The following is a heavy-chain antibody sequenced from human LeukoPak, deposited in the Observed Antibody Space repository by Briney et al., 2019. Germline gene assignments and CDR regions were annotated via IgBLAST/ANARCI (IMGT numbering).Heavy chain of an antibody. Sequence: GGSLRLSCAASGFTFSSYSMNWVRQAPGKGLEWGSSISTSSSYIYYADSVKGRFTISRDNAKNSLYMQMNSLRAEDTAVYYCAREMGYCSGTSCLGGDDYWGQGTLVTVSS. V-gene: IGHV3-21*01. CDR2: ISTSSSYI. CDR3: AREMGYCSGTSCLGGDDY. J-gene: IGHJ4*02. CDR1: GFTFSSYS. D-gene: IGHD2-2*01.